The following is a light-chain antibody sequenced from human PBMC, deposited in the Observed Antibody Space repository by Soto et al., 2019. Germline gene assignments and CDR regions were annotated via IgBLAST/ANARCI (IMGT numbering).Light chain of an antibody. CDR3: ISYIPSTTTHWV. J-gene: IGLJ3*02. CDR2: EVY. CDR1: NSDVGGYDR. Sequence: QSVLTQPASVSGSPGQSITISCTGTNSDVGGYDRVSWYQHHPGKAPKLLIFEVYNRPSGISDRFSGSKSVDTASLTISGLQAEDEADYYCISYIPSTTTHWVFGGGTKLTVL. V-gene: IGLV2-14*01.